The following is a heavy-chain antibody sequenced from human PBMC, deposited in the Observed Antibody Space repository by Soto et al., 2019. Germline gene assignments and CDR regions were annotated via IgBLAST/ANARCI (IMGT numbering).Heavy chain of an antibody. Sequence: GGSLRLSCAASGFTFSNFAMNWVRQAPGKGPEWVSGIGNSGTSTNYAGSLRARFTISRDNLKNTLYLQMNNLRAEDTAVYYCARSQNQLLSWFDPWGQGTLVTVSS. J-gene: IGHJ5*02. CDR1: GFTFSNFA. D-gene: IGHD2-2*01. V-gene: IGHV3-48*01. CDR2: IGNSGTST. CDR3: ARSQNQLLSWFDP.